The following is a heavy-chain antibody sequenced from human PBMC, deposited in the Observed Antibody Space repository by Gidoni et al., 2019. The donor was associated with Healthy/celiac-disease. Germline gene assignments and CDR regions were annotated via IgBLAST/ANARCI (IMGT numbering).Heavy chain of an antibody. CDR2: IYPGDSDT. CDR1: GYSFTSYW. D-gene: IGHD1-26*01. Sequence: EVQLVQSGAEVNKPGESLKIARKCSGYSFTSYWIGWVRQRPGKGLEWMGSIYPGDSDTRYSPSFQGQVTIAADKSISTAYLQWSSLKASDTAMYYCARQSIVGATPWGQGTLVTVSS. J-gene: IGHJ5*02. CDR3: ARQSIVGATP. V-gene: IGHV5-51*01.